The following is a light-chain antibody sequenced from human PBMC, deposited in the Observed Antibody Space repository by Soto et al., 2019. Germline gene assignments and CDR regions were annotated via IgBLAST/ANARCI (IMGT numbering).Light chain of an antibody. J-gene: IGKJ5*01. CDR1: QSVSSN. V-gene: IGKV3-15*01. Sequence: IEVSPSAGTLSVSPRERAPLSCRASQSVSSNLAWYQQKPGQAPSLLIYGAFTRATGIPARFSGTGSGTEFTLTISSLQSEDFAVYYCQQCDDWPIPVGQGTRLEIK. CDR2: GAF. CDR3: QQCDDWPIP.